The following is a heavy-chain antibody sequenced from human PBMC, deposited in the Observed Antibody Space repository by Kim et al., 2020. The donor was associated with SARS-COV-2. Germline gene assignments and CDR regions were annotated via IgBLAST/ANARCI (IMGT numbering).Heavy chain of an antibody. CDR3: ARERGEDYYDSSGYPMGWFDP. Sequence: ASVKVSCKASGYTFTSYAMHWVRQAPGQRLECMGWINAGNGNTKYSHKFQGRVTITRDTSASTAYMELSSLRSEDTAVYYCARERGEDYYDSSGYPMGWFDPWGQGALVTVSS. V-gene: IGHV1-3*01. CDR2: INAGNGNT. J-gene: IGHJ5*02. D-gene: IGHD3-22*01. CDR1: GYTFTSYA.